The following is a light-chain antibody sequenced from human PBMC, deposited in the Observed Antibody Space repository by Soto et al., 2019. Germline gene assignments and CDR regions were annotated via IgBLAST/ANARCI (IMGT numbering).Light chain of an antibody. V-gene: IGKV3-15*01. CDR3: QQHNNWPPWT. CDR1: QSVSSN. J-gene: IGKJ1*01. Sequence: EIVMTQSPATLSVSPGERATLSCRASQSVSSNLAWYQQKPGQAPRLLMYGASTRATGIPDRFSGSGSGTEFTLTISSLQSEEFAVYYSQQHNNWPPWTFGQGTKVEIK. CDR2: GAS.